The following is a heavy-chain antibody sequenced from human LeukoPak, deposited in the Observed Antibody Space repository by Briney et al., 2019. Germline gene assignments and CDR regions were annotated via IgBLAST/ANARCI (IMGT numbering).Heavy chain of an antibody. J-gene: IGHJ4*02. CDR1: GGSISISSYY. V-gene: IGHV4-39*01. CDR2: IYYSGST. CDR3: ARRSARGLSDY. D-gene: IGHD4-17*01. Sequence: PSETLSLTCTVSGGSISISSYYWGWIRQPPGKGLEWIGSIYYSGSTYYNPSLKSRVTISVDTSKNQFSLKLSSVTAADTAVYYCARRSARGLSDYWGQGTLVTVSS.